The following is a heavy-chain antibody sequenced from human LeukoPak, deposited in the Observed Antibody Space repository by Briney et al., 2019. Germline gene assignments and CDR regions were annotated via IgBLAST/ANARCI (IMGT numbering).Heavy chain of an antibody. D-gene: IGHD3-10*01. V-gene: IGHV3-33*01. Sequence: PGRSLRLSCAASGFTFSSYGMHWVRQAPGKGLEWVAVIWYDGSNKYYADSVKGRFTISRDNSKNTLYLQVNSLRAEDTAVYYRARIDLTGSGAGRYYYYGMDVWGKGTTVTVSS. J-gene: IGHJ6*04. CDR3: ARIDLTGSGAGRYYYYGMDV. CDR1: GFTFSSYG. CDR2: IWYDGSNK.